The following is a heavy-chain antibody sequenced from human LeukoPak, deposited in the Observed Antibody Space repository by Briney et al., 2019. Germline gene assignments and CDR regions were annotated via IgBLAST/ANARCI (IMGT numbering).Heavy chain of an antibody. Sequence: PGGSLRLSCAASGFTFSSNAMNWVRQAPGKGLEWVSVISGLGGSTYYADSVKGRFAISRDNSKNTLWLQMNSLRADDTAIYYCARDVEARISAAGTFDYWGQGSLVTVSS. CDR1: GFTFSSNA. CDR3: ARDVEARISAAGTFDY. D-gene: IGHD6-13*01. V-gene: IGHV3-23*01. J-gene: IGHJ4*02. CDR2: ISGLGGST.